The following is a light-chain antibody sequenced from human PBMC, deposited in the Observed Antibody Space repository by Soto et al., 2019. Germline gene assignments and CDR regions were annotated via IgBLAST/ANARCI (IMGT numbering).Light chain of an antibody. J-gene: IGKJ1*01. Sequence: DIQMTQSPSTLSASVGDRFTITCRASQSISSWLAWYQQKQGKAPKLLIYDASSLESGVPSRFSGSGYGTEFNLTISSLQTDDFATYYCQQYNSYSGTFGQGTKVDIK. CDR1: QSISSW. CDR2: DAS. CDR3: QQYNSYSGT. V-gene: IGKV1-5*01.